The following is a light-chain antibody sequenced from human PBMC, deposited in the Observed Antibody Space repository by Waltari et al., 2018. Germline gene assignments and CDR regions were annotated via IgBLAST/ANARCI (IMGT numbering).Light chain of an antibody. CDR1: QSVLYRSDNNNY. Sequence: FVMTQSPDSLAVSLGERATINCKSSQSVLYRSDNNNYLAWYQQKPGQPPKLLIYWASTGESGVPDRFSGSGSGTDFTLTISSLQAEDVAVYYCQQYYAYPFTFGPGTKVDIK. V-gene: IGKV4-1*01. CDR3: QQYYAYPFT. J-gene: IGKJ3*01. CDR2: WAS.